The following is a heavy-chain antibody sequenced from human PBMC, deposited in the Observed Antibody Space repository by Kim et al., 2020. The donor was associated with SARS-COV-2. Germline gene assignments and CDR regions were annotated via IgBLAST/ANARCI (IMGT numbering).Heavy chain of an antibody. CDR1: GGSVSSGSYY. J-gene: IGHJ4*02. CDR2: IYYSGST. V-gene: IGHV4-61*01. CDR3: ARDSVSGYYDSSGYFDY. D-gene: IGHD3-22*01. Sequence: SETLSLTCTVSGGSVSSGSYYWSWIRQPPGKGLEWIGYIYYSGSTNYNPSLKSRVTISVDTSKNQFSLKLSSVTAADTAVYYCARDSVSGYYDSSGYFDYWGQGTLVTVSS.